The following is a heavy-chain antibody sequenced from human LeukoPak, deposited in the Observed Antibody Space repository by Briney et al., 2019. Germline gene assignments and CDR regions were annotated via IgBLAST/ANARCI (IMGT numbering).Heavy chain of an antibody. D-gene: IGHD3-10*01. CDR2: ISGSGGST. Sequence: GGSLRLSCAASGVTFSSYAMSWVRQAPGKGLEWVSAISGSGGSTYYADSVKGRFTISRDNSKNTLYLQMNSLRAEDTAVYYCAKVVRGVNYYMDVWGKGTTVTVSS. CDR3: AKVVRGVNYYMDV. CDR1: GVTFSSYA. V-gene: IGHV3-23*01. J-gene: IGHJ6*03.